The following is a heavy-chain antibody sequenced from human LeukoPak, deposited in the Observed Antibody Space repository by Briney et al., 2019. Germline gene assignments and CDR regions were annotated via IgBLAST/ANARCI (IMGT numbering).Heavy chain of an antibody. V-gene: IGHV3-21*01. CDR1: GFTFSSYS. CDR3: ARRLVAALDGMDV. Sequence: AGGSLRLSCAASGFTFSSYSTNWVRQAPGKGLEWVSSISSSSRYIYYADSVKGRFAISRDNAKNSLYLQMNSLRAEDTAVYYCARRLVAALDGMDVWGQGTTVTVSS. D-gene: IGHD2-15*01. J-gene: IGHJ6*02. CDR2: ISSSSRYI.